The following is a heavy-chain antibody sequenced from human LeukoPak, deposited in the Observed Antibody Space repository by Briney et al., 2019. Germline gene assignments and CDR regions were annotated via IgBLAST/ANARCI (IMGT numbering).Heavy chain of an antibody. CDR3: AREEDDYGGSFDY. J-gene: IGHJ4*02. D-gene: IGHD4-17*01. V-gene: IGHV3-33*01. CDR1: GFTFSSYG. CDR2: IWYDGSSK. Sequence: PGGSLRLSCAASGFTFSSYGMHWVRQAPGKGLEWVAVIWYDGSSKYYADSVKGRFTISRDNSKNTLYLQMNSLRAEDTAVYYCAREEDDYGGSFDYWGQGTLVTVSS.